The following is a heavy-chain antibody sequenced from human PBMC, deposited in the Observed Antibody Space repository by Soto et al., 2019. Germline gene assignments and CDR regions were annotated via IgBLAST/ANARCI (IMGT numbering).Heavy chain of an antibody. J-gene: IGHJ5*01. Sequence: QVQLQQWGAGLLKPSETLSLTCAVYGGSFSGHYWSWIRQPPGKGLEWIGEIKPTGSTNYNPSLKSRVPISVDTSKNQLSLKLSSVTAADTAVYYCARGLPGYSSSWYDSWGQGTLVTVSS. D-gene: IGHD6-13*01. CDR2: IKPTGST. CDR1: GGSFSGHY. V-gene: IGHV4-34*01. CDR3: ARGLPGYSSSWYDS.